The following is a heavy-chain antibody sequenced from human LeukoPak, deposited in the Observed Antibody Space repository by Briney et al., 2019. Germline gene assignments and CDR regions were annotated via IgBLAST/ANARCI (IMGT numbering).Heavy chain of an antibody. J-gene: IGHJ4*02. CDR2: IDNSGST. Sequence: PSETLSLTCTVSGGHIDSFFWNWIRQPPGKGLEWIGYIDNSGSTKYSPSLKSRITMSRDTSKKQFSLKLTSVTAADTAMYYCASGAGWLIDYWGQGTLVSVSS. V-gene: IGHV4-4*08. CDR3: ASGAGWLIDY. D-gene: IGHD6-19*01. CDR1: GGHIDSFF.